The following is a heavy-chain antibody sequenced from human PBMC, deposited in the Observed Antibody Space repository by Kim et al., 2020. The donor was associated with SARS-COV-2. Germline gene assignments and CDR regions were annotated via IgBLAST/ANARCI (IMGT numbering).Heavy chain of an antibody. V-gene: IGHV4-39*01. CDR2: AYYTGSA. CDR3: VRQTSAPGRFDY. J-gene: IGHJ4*02. D-gene: IGHD1-1*01. Sequence: SETLSLTCTVSGASITTSDYYWAWIRQSPGKGLEWIGAAYYTGSAYFNPSLNGRATIAVATSKNEFSLKMTSVTAADTAIFYCVRQTSAPGRFDYWGQGALVTVSS. CDR1: GASITTSDYY.